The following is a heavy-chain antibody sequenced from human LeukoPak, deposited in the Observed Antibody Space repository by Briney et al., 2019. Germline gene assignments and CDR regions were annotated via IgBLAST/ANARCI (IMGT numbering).Heavy chain of an antibody. CDR1: GFTFSSDS. J-gene: IGHJ6*02. CDR3: ARDFDILTGYSYYYYGMDV. V-gene: IGHV3-21*01. D-gene: IGHD3-9*01. Sequence: PGGSLRLSCATSGFTFSSDSMNWVRQAPGKGLEWVSSITSRSSYTYYADSMKGRFTISRDNAKNSLYLQMNSLRAEDTAVYYCARDFDILTGYSYYYYGMDVWGQGTTVTVSS. CDR2: ITSRSSYT.